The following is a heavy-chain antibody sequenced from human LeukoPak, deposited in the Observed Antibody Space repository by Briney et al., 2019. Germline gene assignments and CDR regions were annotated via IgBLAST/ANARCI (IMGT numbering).Heavy chain of an antibody. D-gene: IGHD3/OR15-3a*01. CDR3: ARGSNYYYSMDV. J-gene: IGHJ6*04. CDR2: IYQSVTT. Sequence: SETLSLTCAVSGYSISIGYYWGWIRQPPGKGLGWIGSIYQSVTTYYSPSLKSRVAISADTPKNQFSLTLTSVPAADMAVYYCARGSNYYYSMDVWGKGTTVTVSS. CDR1: GYSISIGYY. V-gene: IGHV4-38-2*01.